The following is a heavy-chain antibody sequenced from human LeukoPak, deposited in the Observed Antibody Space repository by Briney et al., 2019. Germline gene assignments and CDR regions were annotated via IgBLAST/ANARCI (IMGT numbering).Heavy chain of an antibody. CDR3: ATEGGQLEQLNH. J-gene: IGHJ4*02. V-gene: IGHV3-33*08. CDR1: GFTFRGLG. D-gene: IGHD1/OR15-1a*01. Sequence: PGGSRRLFCGASGFTFRGLGMHWAPRAPGKGREGVAVIWHDGSQKYYGDSVKGRFSISRDNSKNTLYLQMNSLRAEDTGVYYCATEGGQLEQLNHWGQGTLVTVSS. CDR2: IWHDGSQK.